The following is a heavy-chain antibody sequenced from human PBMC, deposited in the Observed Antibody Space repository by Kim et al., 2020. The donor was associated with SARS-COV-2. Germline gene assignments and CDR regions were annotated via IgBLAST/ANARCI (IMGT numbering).Heavy chain of an antibody. Sequence: GGSLRLSCAASGFTFSSYWMSWVRQAPGKGLEWVANIKQDGSEKYYVDSVKGRFTISRDNAKNSLYLQMNSLRAEDTAVYYCARGKETYYYGSGSYCGYWDYWGQGTLVTVSS. J-gene: IGHJ4*02. CDR1: GFTFSSYW. CDR3: ARGKETYYYGSGSYCGYWDY. D-gene: IGHD3-10*01. CDR2: IKQDGSEK. V-gene: IGHV3-7*01.